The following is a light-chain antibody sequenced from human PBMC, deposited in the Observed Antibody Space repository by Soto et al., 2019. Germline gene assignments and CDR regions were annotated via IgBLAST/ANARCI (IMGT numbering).Light chain of an antibody. CDR3: LLYLGGGIWV. V-gene: IGLV8-61*01. CDR1: SGPVFTSSY. CDR2: NTN. J-gene: IGLJ3*02. Sequence: QTVVTQEPSFSVSPGGTVTLTCSLSSGPVFTSSYPNWYQQTPGQAPRTLIFNTNTRSSGVPDRFSGSILGDKAALTITGAQADDDSYYYCLLYLGGGIWVFGGGTKLTVL.